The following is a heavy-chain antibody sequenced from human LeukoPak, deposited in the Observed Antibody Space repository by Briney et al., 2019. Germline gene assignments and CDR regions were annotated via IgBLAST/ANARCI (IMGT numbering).Heavy chain of an antibody. CDR2: ISGSGGTT. Sequence: GGSLRLSCAASGFTFSSYAMSWVRQAPGKGLDWVSAISGSGGTTYYADSVKGRFTISRDSSKNTLYLQMHSLRAEDTAVYFCAKGFGRAAAGNPFDYWGQRTLVTVSS. CDR1: GFTFSSYA. J-gene: IGHJ4*02. CDR3: AKGFGRAAAGNPFDY. V-gene: IGHV3-23*01. D-gene: IGHD6-13*01.